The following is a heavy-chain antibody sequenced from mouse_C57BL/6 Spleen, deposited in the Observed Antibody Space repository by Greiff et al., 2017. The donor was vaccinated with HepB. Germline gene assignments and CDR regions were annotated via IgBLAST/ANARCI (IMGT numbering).Heavy chain of an antibody. Sequence: EVKLVESGGGLVKPGGSLKLSCAASGFTFSSYAMSWVRQTPEKRLEWVATISDGGSYTYYPDNVKGRFTISRDNAKNNLYLQMSHLKSEDTAMYYCARDHRGNYAMDDWGQGTSVTVSS. CDR2: ISDGGSYT. J-gene: IGHJ4*01. CDR1: GFTFSSYA. CDR3: ARDHRGNYAMDD. D-gene: IGHD2-14*01. V-gene: IGHV5-4*01.